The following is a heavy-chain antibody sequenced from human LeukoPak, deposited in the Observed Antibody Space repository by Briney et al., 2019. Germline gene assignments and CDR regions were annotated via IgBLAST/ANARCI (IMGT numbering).Heavy chain of an antibody. D-gene: IGHD4-17*01. CDR3: TRHLATTVTRGYSCHAMDV. CDR2: IAPSGSA. J-gene: IGHJ6*04. CDR1: GPSINTYY. Sequence: SDTLSLTCTASGPSINTYYWSCLRHPPGGGLECIAYIAPSGSAVYNTSLNSRLTVSVDAPKNQFSLKLNSVTAADTAVYYCTRHLATTVTRGYSCHAMDVWGKGTTVSVSS. V-gene: IGHV4-4*09.